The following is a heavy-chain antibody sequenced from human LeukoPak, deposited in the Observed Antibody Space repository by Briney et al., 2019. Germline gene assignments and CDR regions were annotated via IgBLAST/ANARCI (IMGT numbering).Heavy chain of an antibody. D-gene: IGHD5-24*01. CDR2: IFDSGTT. CDR3: ARGSRDRRQQFDY. V-gene: IGHV4-59*12. CDR1: GVSISSYY. J-gene: IGHJ4*02. Sequence: SETLSLTCTVSGVSISSYYWSWIRQPPGKGLEWIGYIFDSGTTNYNPSLKSRLTMSVDTSKNQFSLDLISVTAADTAVYYCARGSRDRRQQFDYWGQGTLVTVSS.